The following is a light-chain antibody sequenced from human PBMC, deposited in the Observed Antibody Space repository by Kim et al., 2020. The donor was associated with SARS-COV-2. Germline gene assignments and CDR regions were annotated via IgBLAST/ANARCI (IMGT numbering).Light chain of an antibody. Sequence: IQMTQSPSTLSASVGDIVTITCRASQNMSDWLAWYQQKPGKAPNLLIQKASNLQSGVPSRFSGSGSGTEFTLTINSLQPEDCATYYCQQYKSYSRTFGQGTKVDIK. CDR1: QNMSDW. J-gene: IGKJ1*01. CDR3: QQYKSYSRT. CDR2: KAS. V-gene: IGKV1-5*03.